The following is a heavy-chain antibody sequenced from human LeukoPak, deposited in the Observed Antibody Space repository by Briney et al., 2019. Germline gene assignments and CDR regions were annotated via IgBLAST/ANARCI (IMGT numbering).Heavy chain of an antibody. Sequence: GGPVRLSCAASGFTFRNHGMHWVRKARGKVIEWLAVIWYDGSEKYYADSVQGRFTVSRDNSKNALYLQLNSLGAEDTAVYYCARDRNFPAYYFDFWGQGALVTVSS. CDR3: ARDRNFPAYYFDF. CDR1: GFTFRNHG. CDR2: IWYDGSEK. V-gene: IGHV3-33*08. J-gene: IGHJ4*02. D-gene: IGHD3-10*01.